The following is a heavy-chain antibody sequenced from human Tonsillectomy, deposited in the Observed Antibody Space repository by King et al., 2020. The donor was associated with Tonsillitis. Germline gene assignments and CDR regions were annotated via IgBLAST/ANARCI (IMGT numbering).Heavy chain of an antibody. CDR3: ARSLTHDDLWTAYYMGDAFDI. D-gene: IGHD3/OR15-3a*01. Sequence: QLVQSGAEVKKPGESLKISCKGSGYNFIDYWIGWVRQMPGKGLEWMGLIYPGDSDTTYGPSFQGQVTISADKSVSTAYLQWSSLKASDSAIYYCARSLTHDDLWTAYYMGDAFDIWGQGTMVTISS. CDR1: GYNFIDYW. V-gene: IGHV5-51*01. J-gene: IGHJ3*02. CDR2: IYPGDSDT.